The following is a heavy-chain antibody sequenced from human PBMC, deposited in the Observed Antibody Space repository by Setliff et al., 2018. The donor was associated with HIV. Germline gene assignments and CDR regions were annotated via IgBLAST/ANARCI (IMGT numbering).Heavy chain of an antibody. D-gene: IGHD5-12*01. J-gene: IGHJ5*02. Sequence: GGSLRLSCAASGFPFSTYWMHWVRQAPGKGLVWVSHINNDGRKTTYADPVKGRFTVSRDNAKNTLYLQMNSLRAEDTAVYYCARVASGYDYGWLDPWGQGTLVTVSS. CDR2: INNDGRKT. CDR1: GFPFSTYW. V-gene: IGHV3-74*03. CDR3: ARVASGYDYGWLDP.